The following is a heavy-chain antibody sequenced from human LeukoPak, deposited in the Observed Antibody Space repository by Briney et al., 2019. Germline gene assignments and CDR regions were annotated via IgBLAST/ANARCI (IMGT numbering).Heavy chain of an antibody. CDR2: ISSSSSYI. V-gene: IGHV3-21*01. CDR1: GFTLSRYG. CDR3: ASYVLRFPYYMDV. D-gene: IGHD3-3*01. J-gene: IGHJ6*03. Sequence: GGALRLSCAASGFTLSRYGMNWGRPAPGEGRGWGSSISSSSSYIYYADSVKGRFTISRDNAKNSLYLQMNSLRAEDTAVYYCASYVLRFPYYMDVWGKGTTVTVSS.